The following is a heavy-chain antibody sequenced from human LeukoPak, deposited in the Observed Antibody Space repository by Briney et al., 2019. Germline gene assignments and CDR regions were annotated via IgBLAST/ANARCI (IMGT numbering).Heavy chain of an antibody. Sequence: GGALRLSCSASGFTFIYYAMHWVRQAPGKGLEYVSGISSNGGNTYYADSVKGRFTMSRANTNNTLYLQMSSLRAEDTALYYCVKDRGQSIETAGHFGSWGQGTLVTVSS. CDR2: ISSNGGNT. CDR1: GFTFIYYA. J-gene: IGHJ4*02. D-gene: IGHD5-24*01. V-gene: IGHV3-64D*06. CDR3: VKDRGQSIETAGHFGS.